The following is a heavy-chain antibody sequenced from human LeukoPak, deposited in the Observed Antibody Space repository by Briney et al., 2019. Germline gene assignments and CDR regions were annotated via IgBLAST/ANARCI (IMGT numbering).Heavy chain of an antibody. CDR1: GGSFSSYY. D-gene: IGHD6-19*01. V-gene: IGHV4-59*08. CDR3: ARHSTSGWNWFDP. J-gene: IGHJ5*02. Sequence: SETLSLTCAVYGGSFSSYYWSWIRQPPGKGLEWIGYIYYSGSTNYNPSLKSRVTISVDTSKNQFSLKLSSVTAADTAVYYCARHSTSGWNWFDPWGQGTLVTVSS. CDR2: IYYSGST.